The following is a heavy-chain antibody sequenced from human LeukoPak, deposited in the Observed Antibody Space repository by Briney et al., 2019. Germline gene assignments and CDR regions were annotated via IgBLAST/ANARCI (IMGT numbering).Heavy chain of an antibody. D-gene: IGHD3-3*01. CDR3: ARVSYDFWSGYGSGANAFDI. Sequence: GGSLRLSCTGSGFMFSIYSMYWVRQAPGKGLEWVANIKQDGSEKYYVDSVKGRFTISRDNAKNSLYLQMNSLRAEDTAVYYCARVSYDFWSGYGSGANAFDIWGQGTMVTVSS. CDR2: IKQDGSEK. V-gene: IGHV3-7*01. CDR1: GFMFSIYS. J-gene: IGHJ3*02.